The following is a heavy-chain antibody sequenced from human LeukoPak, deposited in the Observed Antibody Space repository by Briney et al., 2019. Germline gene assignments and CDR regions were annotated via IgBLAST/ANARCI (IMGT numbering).Heavy chain of an antibody. D-gene: IGHD6-6*01. Sequence: PSESLSLTCTVSGCSIGNYYWSWVRQPPGKGLEWIGYIYYSGSSNYNPSLKSRVTISVDTPKNQFSLKLSSVTVADTAVYYCARHALRYSTSSRTDYWGQGTLVTVSS. V-gene: IGHV4-59*08. CDR1: GCSIGNYY. CDR3: ARHALRYSTSSRTDY. J-gene: IGHJ4*01. CDR2: IYYSGSS.